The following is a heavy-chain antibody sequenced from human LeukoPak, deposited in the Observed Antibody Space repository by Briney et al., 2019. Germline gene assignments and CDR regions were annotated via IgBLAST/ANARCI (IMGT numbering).Heavy chain of an antibody. CDR2: IYSGGST. V-gene: IGHV3-53*01. CDR3: ARVEVEMATIKSYYFDY. D-gene: IGHD5-24*01. J-gene: IGHJ4*02. Sequence: GGSLRLSCAASGFTVSSNYMSWVRQAPGKGLEWVSVIYSGGSTNYADSVKGRFTISRDNSKNTLYLQMNSLRAEDTAVYYCARVEVEMATIKSYYFDYWGQGTLVTVSS. CDR1: GFTVSSNY.